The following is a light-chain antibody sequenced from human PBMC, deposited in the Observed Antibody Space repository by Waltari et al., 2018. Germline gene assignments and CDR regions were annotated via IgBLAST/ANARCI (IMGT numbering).Light chain of an antibody. CDR3: QAWDSSTPSYV. CDR1: KLGDKY. Sequence: SYELTQPPSVSVSPGQTASITCSGDKLGDKYACCYQQKPGQSPVQVIYEDSKRPSGIPERFSGSNSGNTATLTISGTQAMDEADYYCQAWDSSTPSYVFGTGTKVTVL. J-gene: IGLJ1*01. V-gene: IGLV3-1*01. CDR2: EDS.